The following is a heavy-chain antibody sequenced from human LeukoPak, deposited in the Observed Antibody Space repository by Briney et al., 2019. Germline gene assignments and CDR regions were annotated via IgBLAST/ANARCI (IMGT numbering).Heavy chain of an antibody. CDR3: ATEGYPGYSSIFYDY. D-gene: IGHD6-13*01. CDR1: GFTFSSYA. Sequence: RGSLRLSCAASGFTFSSYAMSWVRQAPGKGLEWVSTISGSSGSTYYADSVKGRFTISRDNSKDTLYLQMNSLRAEDTAIYYCATEGYPGYSSIFYDYWGQGTLVTVSS. CDR2: ISGSSGST. V-gene: IGHV3-23*01. J-gene: IGHJ4*02.